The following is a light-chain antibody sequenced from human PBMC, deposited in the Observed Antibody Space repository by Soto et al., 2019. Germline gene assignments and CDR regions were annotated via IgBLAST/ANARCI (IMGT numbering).Light chain of an antibody. CDR1: QSVSTN. Sequence: ETVMTQSPAILSVSPGERATLSCRASQSVSTNLAWYQQKPGQAPRLVIYGASTRATGISTKFSASGSVTEFKLTTGSLETDDFEDYDYQQDNNWPPYTFSQGTKLEIK. V-gene: IGKV3-15*01. CDR3: QQDNNWPPYT. J-gene: IGKJ2*01. CDR2: GAS.